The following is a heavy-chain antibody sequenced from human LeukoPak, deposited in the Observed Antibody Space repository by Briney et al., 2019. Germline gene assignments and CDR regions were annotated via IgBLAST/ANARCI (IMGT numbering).Heavy chain of an antibody. Sequence: SQTLSLTCTVSGGSISGYYWNWIRQPPGKGLEWIGYIYYSGSTNYNPSLKSRVTMSLDTSKNQFSLKLSSVTAADTAVYHCARDSGSNFDYWGQGTLVTVSS. CDR1: GGSISGYY. J-gene: IGHJ4*02. CDR3: ARDSGSNFDY. V-gene: IGHV4-59*01. CDR2: IYYSGST. D-gene: IGHD2-15*01.